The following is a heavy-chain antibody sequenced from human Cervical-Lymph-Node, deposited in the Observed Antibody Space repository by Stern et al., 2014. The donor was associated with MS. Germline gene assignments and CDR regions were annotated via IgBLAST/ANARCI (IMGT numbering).Heavy chain of an antibody. Sequence: VQLVQSGPEVKRPGASVKVSCKVSGYRFTEMSMYWVRQAPGKGLEWMGGFDPEEGRIVYAQKFQGRVTMTEDTSTDTAYMRLSSLRSDDTAAYFCASSTTHYYRLDYWGQGSLVIVSS. D-gene: IGHD3-22*01. V-gene: IGHV1-24*01. CDR1: GYRFTEMS. J-gene: IGHJ4*02. CDR3: ASSTTHYYRLDY. CDR2: FDPEEGRI.